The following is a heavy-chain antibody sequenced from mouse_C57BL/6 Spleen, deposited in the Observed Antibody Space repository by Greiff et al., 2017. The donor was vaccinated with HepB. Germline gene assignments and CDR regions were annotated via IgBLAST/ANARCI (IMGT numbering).Heavy chain of an antibody. D-gene: IGHD1-1*01. CDR2: IHPNSGST. V-gene: IGHV1-64*01. CDR3: AGHYYGSSPYWYFDV. CDR1: GYTFTSYW. Sequence: QVQLQQSGAELVKPGASVKLSCKASGYTFTSYWMHWVKQRPGQGLEWIGMIHPNSGSTNYNEKFKSKATLTVDKSSSTAYMQLSSLTSEDSAVYYCAGHYYGSSPYWYFDVWGTGTTVTVSS. J-gene: IGHJ1*03.